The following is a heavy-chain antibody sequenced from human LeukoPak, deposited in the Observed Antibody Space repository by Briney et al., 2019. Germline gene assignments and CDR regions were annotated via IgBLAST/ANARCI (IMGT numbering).Heavy chain of an antibody. D-gene: IGHD4-17*01. V-gene: IGHV3-48*01. J-gene: IGHJ4*02. CDR2: ISSSSGLI. CDR1: GFTFSSYS. CDR3: AKDDYNDYGDYRFDY. Sequence: GGSLRLSCAASGFTFSSYSMNWVRQAPGKGLEWVSYISSSSGLIYYADSVKGRFTISRDNAKNSLYLQMNSLRAEDTAVYYCAKDDYNDYGDYRFDYWGQGTLVTVSS.